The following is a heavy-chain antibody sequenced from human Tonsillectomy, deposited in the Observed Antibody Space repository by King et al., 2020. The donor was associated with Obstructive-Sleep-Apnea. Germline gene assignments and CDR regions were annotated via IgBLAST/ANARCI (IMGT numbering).Heavy chain of an antibody. V-gene: IGHV1-2*04. CDR3: ATQVGATKFDY. Sequence: VQLVESGAEVKKPGASVTVSCQASGYTFSEYYIHWVRQAPGQGLEWMGWINPNSGGTNYAQKFQGWVTMTRDTSISTAYMELSRLRSDDTAMYYCATQVGATKFDYWGQGTLVTVSS. D-gene: IGHD1-26*01. CDR2: INPNSGGT. J-gene: IGHJ4*02. CDR1: GYTFSEYY.